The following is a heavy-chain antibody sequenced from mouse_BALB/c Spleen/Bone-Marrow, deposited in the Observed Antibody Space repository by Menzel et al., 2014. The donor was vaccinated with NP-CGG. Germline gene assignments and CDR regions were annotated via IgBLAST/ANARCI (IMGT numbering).Heavy chain of an antibody. Sequence: EVKVVESGGGLVKPGGSLKLSCAASGFTFSSYAMSWVRQTPEKRLEWVATISSGGSYTYYPDSVKGRFTISRDNAKNPLYLQMSSLTSEDTSMYYCARLITTVVADYWGQGTTLTVSS. J-gene: IGHJ2*01. V-gene: IGHV5-9-3*01. CDR1: GFTFSSYA. CDR3: ARLITTVVADY. CDR2: ISSGGSYT. D-gene: IGHD1-1*01.